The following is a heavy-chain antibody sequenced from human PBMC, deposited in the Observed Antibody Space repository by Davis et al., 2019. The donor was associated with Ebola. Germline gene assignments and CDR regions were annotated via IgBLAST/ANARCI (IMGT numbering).Heavy chain of an antibody. J-gene: IGHJ6*02. CDR3: AREVGWTSYYGMDV. V-gene: IGHV4-4*02. Sequence: SETLSLTCAVSGGSISSSNWWSWVRQPPGKGLEWIGEIYHSGSTNYNPSLKSRVTISVDKSKNQFPLKLSSVTAADTAVYYCAREVGWTSYYGMDVWGQGTTVTVSS. CDR2: IYHSGST. D-gene: IGHD6-19*01. CDR1: GGSISSSNW.